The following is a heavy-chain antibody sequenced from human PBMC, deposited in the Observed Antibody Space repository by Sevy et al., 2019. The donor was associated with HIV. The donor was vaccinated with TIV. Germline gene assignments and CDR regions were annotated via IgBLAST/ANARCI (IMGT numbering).Heavy chain of an antibody. CDR2: MYRGGSP. CDR3: ARGYCGGGSCTAFDP. J-gene: IGHJ5*02. CDR1: GFSISNNY. D-gene: IGHD2-15*01. V-gene: IGHV3-53*01. Sequence: GGSLRLSCAASGFSISNNYTAWVRQAPGKGLKWVSVMYRGGSPYYADSVKGRFALSRDMSKNTVYLQMNSLRAEDTAVYYCARGYCGGGSCTAFDPWGHGTLVTVSS.